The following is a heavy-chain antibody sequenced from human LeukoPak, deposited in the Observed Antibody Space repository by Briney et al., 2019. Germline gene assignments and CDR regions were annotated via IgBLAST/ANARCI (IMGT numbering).Heavy chain of an antibody. V-gene: IGHV3-7*04. CDR2: IKPDGSDK. J-gene: IGHJ4*02. CDR1: GFTFSNYW. CDR3: ARDLDY. Sequence: GGSLILYCEASGFTFSNYWMDWVRQAPGRGLGWVANIKPDGSDKYYGDSVKGRFIISRDNAKSSLYLQMNSLRAEDTAVYYCARDLDYWGQGTMVTVSS.